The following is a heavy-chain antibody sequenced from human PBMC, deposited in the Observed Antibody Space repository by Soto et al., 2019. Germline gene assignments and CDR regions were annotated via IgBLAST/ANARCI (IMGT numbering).Heavy chain of an antibody. J-gene: IGHJ4*02. CDR2: ISGSGGST. CDR3: AKEGPPGSSGWYYFDY. Sequence: GGSLRLSCAASGFTFSSYAMSWVRQAPGKGLEWVSAISGSGGSTYYADSVKGRFTISRDNSKNTLYLQMNSLGAEDTAVYYCAKEGPPGSSGWYYFDYWGQGTLVTAPQ. CDR1: GFTFSSYA. V-gene: IGHV3-23*01. D-gene: IGHD6-19*01.